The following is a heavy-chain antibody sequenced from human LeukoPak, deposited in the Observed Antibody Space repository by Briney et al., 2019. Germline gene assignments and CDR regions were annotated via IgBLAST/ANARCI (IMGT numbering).Heavy chain of an antibody. V-gene: IGHV4-39*07. CDR3: ARGYYDSPFDY. CDR2: IYYSGST. Sequence: SETLSLTCTVSGGSISSSSYYWGWIRQPPGKGLEWIGSIYYSGSTYYNPSLKSRDTISVDTSKNQFSLKLSSVTAADTAVYYCARGYYDSPFDYWGQGTLVTVSS. J-gene: IGHJ4*02. D-gene: IGHD3-22*01. CDR1: GGSISSSSYY.